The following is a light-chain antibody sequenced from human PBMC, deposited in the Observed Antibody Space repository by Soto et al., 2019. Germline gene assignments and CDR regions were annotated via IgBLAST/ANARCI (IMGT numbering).Light chain of an antibody. V-gene: IGKV1D-12*01. CDR3: QQSDTFPAT. Sequence: DLQMTQSPSSVSASVGDRVTITCRASQGIRSWLAWYQQRPGKASKLLISAASSLQSAVPSRFSGSGSGTDFTLTISSLQPDDFATYYCQQSDTFPATFGGGTKVEIK. J-gene: IGKJ4*01. CDR2: AAS. CDR1: QGIRSW.